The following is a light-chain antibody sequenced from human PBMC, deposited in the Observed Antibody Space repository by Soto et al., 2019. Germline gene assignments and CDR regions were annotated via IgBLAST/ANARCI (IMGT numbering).Light chain of an antibody. Sequence: DIVLTQFPGTLAFSPGERVTLSCRASQSVTSTYLAWYQQKPGQAPRLLIYGASKRATGIPDRFSGSGSGTDFTLTISRLEPKDFAIYYCQHYGSPVTFGQGTRLEIK. CDR3: QHYGSPVT. CDR1: QSVTSTY. V-gene: IGKV3-20*01. J-gene: IGKJ5*01. CDR2: GAS.